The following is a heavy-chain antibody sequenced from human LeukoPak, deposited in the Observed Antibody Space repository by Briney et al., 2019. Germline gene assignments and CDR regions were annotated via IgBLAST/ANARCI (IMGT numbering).Heavy chain of an antibody. V-gene: IGHV4-39*01. CDR2: MYFSGNS. CDR3: ARLHYYYGVDV. CDR1: GGSFTSSSYY. J-gene: IGHJ6*02. Sequence: PSETLSLTCSVSGGSFTSSSYYWVWIRQPPRKGLELIGTMYFSGNSYYNPSLKSRVNISVDTSKKQFSLKLSSVTPADTAVYYCARLHYYYGVDVWGQGTTVTVSS.